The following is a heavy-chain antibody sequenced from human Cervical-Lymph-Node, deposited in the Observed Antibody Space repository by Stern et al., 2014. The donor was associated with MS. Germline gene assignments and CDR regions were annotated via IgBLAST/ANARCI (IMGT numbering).Heavy chain of an antibody. CDR2: TYYRSKWYN. CDR1: GDSVSSNSAA. Sequence: QVQLVQSGLGLVKPSQTLSLTCAISGDSVSSNSAAWNWIRQSPSRGLEWLGRTYYRSKWYNDYAVSVKSRITINPDTSKNQFSLQLNSVTPEDTAVYYCARTRYYYDSSGYYYSYFDYWGQGTLVTVSS. CDR3: ARTRYYYDSSGYYYSYFDY. V-gene: IGHV6-1*01. J-gene: IGHJ4*02. D-gene: IGHD3-22*01.